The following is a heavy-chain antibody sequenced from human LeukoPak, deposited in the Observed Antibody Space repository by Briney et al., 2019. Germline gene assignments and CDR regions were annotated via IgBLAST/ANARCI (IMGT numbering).Heavy chain of an antibody. J-gene: IGHJ4*02. CDR2: FDPEDGET. CDR3: ATDPLYSGSYDY. V-gene: IGHV1-24*01. CDR1: GYTLTELS. D-gene: IGHD1-26*01. Sequence: ASVKVSCKVSGYTLTELSMHWVRQAPGKGLEWMGGFDPEDGETIYAQKFQGRVTMTEDTSTDTAYMELSSLRSEDTAVYYCATDPLYSGSYDYWGQGTLVTVSS.